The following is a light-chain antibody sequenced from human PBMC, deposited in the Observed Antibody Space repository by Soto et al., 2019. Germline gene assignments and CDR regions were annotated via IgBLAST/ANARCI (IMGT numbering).Light chain of an antibody. Sequence: VLRDSSDTPSCYPGEAATLQCRGSQRSSSSYLDWYQQKPGRAPRLLIYGASSRATGITDRLSGSGCGTEFTLTISRLEEEDVAVYYCQQYGSCPRTFGGGTKV. V-gene: IGKV3-20*01. CDR2: GAS. CDR3: QQYGSCPRT. CDR1: QRSSSSY. J-gene: IGKJ4*02.